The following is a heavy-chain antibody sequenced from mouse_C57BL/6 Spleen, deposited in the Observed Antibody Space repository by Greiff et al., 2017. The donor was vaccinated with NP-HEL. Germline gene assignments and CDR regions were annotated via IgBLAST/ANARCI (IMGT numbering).Heavy chain of an antibody. D-gene: IGHD1-1*01. CDR1: GYSFTSYY. Sequence: QVQLQQSGPELVKPGASVKISCKASGYSFTSYYIHWVKQRPGQGLEWIGWIYPGSGNTKYNEKFKGKATLTADTSSSTAYMQLSSLTSEDSAVYYCARDYYGSPYWYFDVWGTGTTVTVSS. V-gene: IGHV1-66*01. CDR3: ARDYYGSPYWYFDV. J-gene: IGHJ1*03. CDR2: IYPGSGNT.